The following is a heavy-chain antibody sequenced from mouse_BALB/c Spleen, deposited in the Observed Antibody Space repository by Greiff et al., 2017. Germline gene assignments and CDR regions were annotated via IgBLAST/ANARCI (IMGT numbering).Heavy chain of an antibody. D-gene: IGHD1-2*01. CDR3: ARKGGPTTAFAY. V-gene: IGHV2-2*02. Sequence: VKLMESGPGLVQPSQSLSITCTVSGFSLTSYGVHWVRQSPGKGLEWLGVIWSGGSTDYNAAFISRLSISKDNSKSQVFFKMNSLQANDTAIYYCARKGGPTTAFAYWGQGTLVTVSA. CDR2: IWSGGST. CDR1: GFSLTSYG. J-gene: IGHJ3*01.